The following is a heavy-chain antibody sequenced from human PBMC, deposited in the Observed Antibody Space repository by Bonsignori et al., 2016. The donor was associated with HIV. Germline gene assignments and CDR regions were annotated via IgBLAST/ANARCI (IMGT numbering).Heavy chain of an antibody. CDR3: ARGVRIVVVPAAPKADAFDI. V-gene: IGHV4-59*01. D-gene: IGHD2-2*01. Sequence: WIRQPPGKGLEWIGYIYYSGNTNYNPSLKSRVTISVDTSKNQFSLKLSSVTAADTAVYYCARGVRIVVVPAAPKADAFDIWGPRDNGHRLL. CDR2: IYYSGNT. J-gene: IGHJ3*02.